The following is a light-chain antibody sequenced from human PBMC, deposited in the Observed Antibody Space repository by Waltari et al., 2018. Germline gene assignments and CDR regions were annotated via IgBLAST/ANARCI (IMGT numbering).Light chain of an antibody. V-gene: IGKV1-39*01. Sequence: DIQMIQSPSSLSASVGDRVTITCRASQTVSNHLNWYQQKPGKAPKLLIYAASSLQSGIPSRFSGSGAGTDFTLTISTLQPEEFATYYCQQGYSTPPTFGGGTKVEIK. CDR3: QQGYSTPPT. CDR2: AAS. CDR1: QTVSNH. J-gene: IGKJ4*01.